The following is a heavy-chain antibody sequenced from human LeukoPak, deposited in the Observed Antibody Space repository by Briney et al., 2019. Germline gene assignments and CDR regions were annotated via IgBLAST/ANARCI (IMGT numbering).Heavy chain of an antibody. CDR3: ARHSPSGYYFRHFDY. V-gene: IGHV4-4*09. J-gene: IGHJ4*02. D-gene: IGHD3-22*01. Sequence: ASETLSLTCTVPGGSISSYYWSWIRQPPGKGLEWIGYIYTSGSTNYNPSLKSRVTISVDTSKNQFSLKLSSVTAADTAVYYCARHSPSGYYFRHFDYWGQGTLVTVSS. CDR1: GGSISSYY. CDR2: IYTSGST.